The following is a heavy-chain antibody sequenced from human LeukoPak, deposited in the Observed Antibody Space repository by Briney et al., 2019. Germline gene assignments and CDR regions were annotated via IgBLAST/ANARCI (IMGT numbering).Heavy chain of an antibody. CDR2: ISGSGGST. J-gene: IGHJ4*02. Sequence: GGSLRLSCAASGFTFSSYAMSWVRQAPGKGLEWVSAISGSGGSTYYADSVKGRFTISRDNSKNTLYLQMNSLRAEDTAVYYCAKDHPYCGGDCYEVAYYFDYRGQGTLVTVSS. V-gene: IGHV3-23*01. D-gene: IGHD2-21*01. CDR3: AKDHPYCGGDCYEVAYYFDY. CDR1: GFTFSSYA.